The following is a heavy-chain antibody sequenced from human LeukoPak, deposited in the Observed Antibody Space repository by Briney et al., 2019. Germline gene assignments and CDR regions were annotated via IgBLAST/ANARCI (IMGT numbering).Heavy chain of an antibody. CDR1: QLTFNRYV. CDR2: ISASGGTT. J-gene: IGHJ2*01. V-gene: IGHV3-23*01. CDR3: ATLYGDYNWYFDL. Sequence: GGSLRLSCTSSQLTFNRYVMAWVRQAPGKGLEWVSTISASGGTTYYADSVQGRFTISRDDSKNTLYLQMNSLRAEDTAVYYCATLYGDYNWYFDLWGRGTLVTVSS. D-gene: IGHD4-17*01.